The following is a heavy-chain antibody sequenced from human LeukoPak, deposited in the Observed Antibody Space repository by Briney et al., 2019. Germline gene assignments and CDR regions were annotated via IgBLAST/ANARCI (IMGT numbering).Heavy chain of an antibody. V-gene: IGHV4-34*01. D-gene: IGHD4-17*01. CDR1: GGSFSGYY. CDR2: INHSGST. Sequence: SETLSLTCAVYGGSFSGYYWSWTRQPPGKGLGWIGEINHSGSTNYNPSLKSRVTISVDTSKNQFSLKLSSVTAADTAVYYCARGYPGASTAQDFDYWGQGTLVTVSS. J-gene: IGHJ4*02. CDR3: ARGYPGASTAQDFDY.